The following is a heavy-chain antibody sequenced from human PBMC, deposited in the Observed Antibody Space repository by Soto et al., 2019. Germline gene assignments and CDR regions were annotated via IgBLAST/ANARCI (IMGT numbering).Heavy chain of an antibody. J-gene: IGHJ5*02. CDR1: GGTFSSYA. Sequence: ASVKVSCKASGGTFSSYAISWARQAPGQGLEWMGGIIPIFGTANYAQKFQGRVTITADESTSTAYMELSSLRSEDTAVYYCARIRHYYDSSGSKFWFDPWGQGTLVTVSS. V-gene: IGHV1-69*13. CDR3: ARIRHYYDSSGSKFWFDP. D-gene: IGHD3-22*01. CDR2: IIPIFGTA.